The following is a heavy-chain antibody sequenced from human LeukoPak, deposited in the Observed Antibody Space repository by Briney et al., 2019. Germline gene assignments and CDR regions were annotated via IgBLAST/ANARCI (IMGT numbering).Heavy chain of an antibody. CDR3: AKGKLERGWFGFDY. V-gene: IGHV3-23*01. J-gene: IGHJ4*02. CDR1: GFTFSNAW. D-gene: IGHD1-1*01. CDR2: ISGSGGST. Sequence: GGSLRLSCAASGFTFSNAWMSWVRQAPGKGLEWVSAISGSGGSTYYADSVKGRFTISRDNSKNTLYLQMNSLRAEDTAVYYCAKGKLERGWFGFDYWGQGTLVTVSS.